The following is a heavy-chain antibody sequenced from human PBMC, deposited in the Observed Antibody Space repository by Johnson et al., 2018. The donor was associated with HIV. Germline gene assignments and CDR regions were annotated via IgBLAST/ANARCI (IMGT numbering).Heavy chain of an antibody. CDR2: ISYDGSNK. CDR3: ARRMVQGVIITSGAFDI. CDR1: GFTFSSYA. Sequence: QVQLVESGGGVVQPGRSLRLSCAASGFTFSSYAMHWVRQAPGKGLEWVAVISYDGSNKCYADSVKGRFTISRDNSKNTLYLQMNSLRAEDTAVYYCARRMVQGVIITSGAFDIWGQGTMVTVSS. D-gene: IGHD3-10*01. V-gene: IGHV3-30*04. J-gene: IGHJ3*02.